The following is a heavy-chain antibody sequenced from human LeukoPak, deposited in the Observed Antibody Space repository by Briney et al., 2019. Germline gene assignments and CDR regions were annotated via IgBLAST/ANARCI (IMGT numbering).Heavy chain of an antibody. J-gene: IGHJ6*03. D-gene: IGHD5-18*01. CDR3: ARDTWIQLWNYYYYYMDV. CDR1: GGSISSYY. V-gene: IGHV4-59*12. Sequence: PSETLSLTCTVSGGSISSYYWSWIRQPPGKGLEWIGYIYYSGSTNYNPSLKSRVTMSVDTSKNQFSLKLSSVTAADTAVYYCARDTWIQLWNYYYYYMDVWGKGTTVTVSS. CDR2: IYYSGST.